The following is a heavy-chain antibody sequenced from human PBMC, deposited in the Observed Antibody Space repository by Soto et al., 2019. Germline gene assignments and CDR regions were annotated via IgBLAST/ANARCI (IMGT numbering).Heavy chain of an antibody. J-gene: IGHJ6*02. CDR3: AKALSIQLWLQFYYYYYGMDV. CDR2: IISNIDTA. V-gene: IGHV1-69*11. Sequence: ASVKVFCKASGYTFTSYGISWVRQAPGKGLEWMGRIISNIDTANYPQKFQGRVTITADESTSTAYMELSSLRSEDTAVYYCAKALSIQLWLQFYYYYYGMDVWGQGTTVTVSS. D-gene: IGHD5-18*01. CDR1: GYTFTSYG.